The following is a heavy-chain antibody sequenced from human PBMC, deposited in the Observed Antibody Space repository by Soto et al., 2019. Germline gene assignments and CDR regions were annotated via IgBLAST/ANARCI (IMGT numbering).Heavy chain of an antibody. D-gene: IGHD1-26*01. CDR3: TTAVVGATEGVYYYGMDV. J-gene: IGHJ6*02. CDR2: IKSKTYGGTT. Sequence: PGGSLRLSCAASGFTFSNAWMSWVRQAPGKGLEWVGRIKSKTYGGTTDYAAPVKGRFTISRDDSKNTLYLQMNSLKTEDTAVYYCTTAVVGATEGVYYYGMDVWGQGTTVTVSS. CDR1: GFTFSNAW. V-gene: IGHV3-15*01.